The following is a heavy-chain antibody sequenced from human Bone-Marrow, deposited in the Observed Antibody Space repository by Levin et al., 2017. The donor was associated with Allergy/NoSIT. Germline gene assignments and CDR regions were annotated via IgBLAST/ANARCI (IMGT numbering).Heavy chain of an antibody. J-gene: IGHJ5*02. D-gene: IGHD4-11*01. V-gene: IGHV3-30*04. Sequence: PGGSLRLSCAASGFVFNIYAMHWVRQAPGKGLEWVAVIPFDETNKDYADSVKGRFTISRDNSNNTLYLQMNSLRPEDTAVYYCARAPYSTSRSPFDTWGQGTLVTVSS. CDR2: IPFDETNK. CDR3: ARAPYSTSRSPFDT. CDR1: GFVFNIYA.